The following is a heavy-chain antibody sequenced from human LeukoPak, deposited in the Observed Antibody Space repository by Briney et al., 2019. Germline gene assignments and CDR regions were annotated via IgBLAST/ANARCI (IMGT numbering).Heavy chain of an antibody. CDR2: ISSSSSYI. D-gene: IGHD5-12*01. Sequence: GALRLSCAASGFTFRSYSMNWVRQAPGKGLEWVSSISSSSSYIYYADSVKGRFTISRDNAKNSLYLQMNSLRAEDTAVYYCARDRVIVATFFDYWGQGTLVTVSS. CDR1: GFTFRSYS. J-gene: IGHJ4*02. CDR3: ARDRVIVATFFDY. V-gene: IGHV3-21*01.